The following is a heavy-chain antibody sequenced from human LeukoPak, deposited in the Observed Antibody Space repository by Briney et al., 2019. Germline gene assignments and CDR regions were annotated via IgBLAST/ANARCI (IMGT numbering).Heavy chain of an antibody. J-gene: IGHJ4*02. CDR3: ARRARGFGESPFDY. CDR2: IYYSGST. D-gene: IGHD3-10*01. CDR1: GGSISISSYY. Sequence: PSETLSLTCTVSGGSISISSYYWGWIRQPPGKGLEWIGSIYYSGSTYYNPSLKSRVTISVDTSKNQFSLKLSSVTAADTDVYYCARRARGFGESPFDYWGQGTLVTVSS. V-gene: IGHV4-39*01.